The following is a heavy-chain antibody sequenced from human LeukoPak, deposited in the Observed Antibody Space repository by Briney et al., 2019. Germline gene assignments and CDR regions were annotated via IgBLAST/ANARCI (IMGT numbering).Heavy chain of an antibody. CDR3: AREAAEDSSGYPYRYFDY. D-gene: IGHD3-22*01. Sequence: SETLSLTCAVYGGSFSGYYWSWIRQPPGKGLEWIGEINHSGSTNYNPSLKSRVTISVDTSKNQFSLKLSSVTAADTAVYYCAREAAEDSSGYPYRYFDYWGQGTLVTVSP. CDR2: INHSGST. V-gene: IGHV4-34*01. CDR1: GGSFSGYY. J-gene: IGHJ4*02.